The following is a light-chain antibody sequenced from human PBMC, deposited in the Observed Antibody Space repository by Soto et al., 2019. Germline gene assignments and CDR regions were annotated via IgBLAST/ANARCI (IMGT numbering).Light chain of an antibody. Sequence: GTSSDVGGYNYVSWYQQQPGKAPKFMIYDVSNRPSGVSNRFSGSKSGNTASLTISGLQAEDEADYYCCSYTTSNTRQIVFGTGTKVTVL. CDR1: SSDVGGYNY. V-gene: IGLV2-14*04. J-gene: IGLJ1*01. CDR3: CSYTTSNTRQIV. CDR2: DVS.